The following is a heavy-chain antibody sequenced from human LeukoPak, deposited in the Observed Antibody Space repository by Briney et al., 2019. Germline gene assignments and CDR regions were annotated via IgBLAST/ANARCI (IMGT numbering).Heavy chain of an antibody. CDR2: ISWNSGSL. CDR3: VKGETAVAGGAFDY. V-gene: IGHV3-9*03. Sequence: QPGGSLRLSCAASGFNFNDYAMHWVRQAPGKGLEWVSGISWNSGSLGYAGSVKGRFTVSRDNAKNSLYLQMNSLRAEDMALYYFVKGETAVAGGAFDYWGQGTLVTVSS. J-gene: IGHJ4*02. CDR1: GFNFNDYA. D-gene: IGHD6-19*01.